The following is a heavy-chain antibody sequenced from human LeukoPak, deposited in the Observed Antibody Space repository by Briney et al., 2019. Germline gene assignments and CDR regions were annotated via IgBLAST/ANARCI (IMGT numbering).Heavy chain of an antibody. D-gene: IGHD3-22*01. J-gene: IGHJ4*02. CDR1: GGSISSSRYS. CDR2: IYYSGST. CDR3: ASLTDYYDSSGYYNFDY. Sequence: SETLSLTCTVSGGSISSSRYSWGWIRQPPGKGLEWIGSIYYSGSTYYNPSLKSRVTISVDTSKNRFSLKLSSVTAADTAVYYCASLTDYYDSSGYYNFDYWGQGTLVTVSS. V-gene: IGHV4-39*01.